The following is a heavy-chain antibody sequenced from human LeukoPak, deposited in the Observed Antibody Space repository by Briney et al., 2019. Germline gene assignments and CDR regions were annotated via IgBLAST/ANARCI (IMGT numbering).Heavy chain of an antibody. V-gene: IGHV3-7*01. CDR3: GRSGLPWALDI. D-gene: IGHD5-12*01. Sequence: GGSLRLSCAASGFTFNRYWMSWVRQAPGKGLEWVASIKQDSSEKYYVNSVTGRSTISRDNAKNSLYLQMNSLRAEDTAVYYCGRSGLPWALDIWGQGTMVTVSS. CDR1: GFTFNRYW. J-gene: IGHJ3*02. CDR2: IKQDSSEK.